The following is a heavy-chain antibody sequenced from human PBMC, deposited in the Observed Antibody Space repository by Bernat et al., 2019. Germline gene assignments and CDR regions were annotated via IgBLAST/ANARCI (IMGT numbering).Heavy chain of an antibody. CDR1: GFTFSGYS. V-gene: IGHV3-64*01. J-gene: IGHJ4*02. CDR3: AREGTGGTLDY. CDR2: ISTQGGST. D-gene: IGHD2-8*02. Sequence: EVQLVESGGDLVQPGGSLRLSCAASGFTFSGYSMHWVRQAPGKGLQSVSAISTQGGSTYYAHSVRDRFTISRDNSKNMPYLQMGSLETDDMAVYYCAREGTGGTLDYWGQGTLVTVSS.